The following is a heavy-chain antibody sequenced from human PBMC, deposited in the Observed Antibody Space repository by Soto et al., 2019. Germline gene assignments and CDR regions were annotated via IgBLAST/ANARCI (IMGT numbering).Heavy chain of an antibody. CDR2: IYDAGTT. CDR3: ARRGSGHTFDY. Sequence: PSETLSLTCAVSGASVSGIGFHWGWIRQPPGQGLEWIGSIYDAGTTFYNPSLKSRVTISADTSKNHFSLRLSSVTAADTAVYYCARRGSGHTFDYWGQGTLVTVS. V-gene: IGHV4-39*01. J-gene: IGHJ4*02. D-gene: IGHD3-10*01. CDR1: GASVSGIGFH.